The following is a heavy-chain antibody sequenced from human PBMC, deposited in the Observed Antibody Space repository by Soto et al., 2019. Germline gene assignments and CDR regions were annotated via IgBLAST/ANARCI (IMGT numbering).Heavy chain of an antibody. V-gene: IGHV4-31*03. D-gene: IGHD6-6*01. Sequence: QVQLQKSGPGLVKPSQTLSLTCTVSGGSISSGGYYWTWIRQHPEKGLEWIGYNYYSGITYYNPSLKSRVTISLDTSKNQFSLKLSSVTAAHTAVSYCARGSSIAGLYYGMDVWGQGTTITVS. CDR1: GGSISSGGYY. CDR2: NYYSGIT. CDR3: ARGSSIAGLYYGMDV. J-gene: IGHJ6*02.